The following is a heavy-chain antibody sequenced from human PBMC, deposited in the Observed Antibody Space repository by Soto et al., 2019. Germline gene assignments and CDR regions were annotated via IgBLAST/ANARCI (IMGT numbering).Heavy chain of an antibody. CDR1: DDSSSNYK. Sequence: SETLSLTCTVSDDSSSNYKWSWIRQPPGRRLEWIGYIYYSGSTNYNPSLKSRVTISVDTSKNQFSLKLSSVTAADTAVYYCASSNIAAAGFYYYGMDVWGRGTTVTVSS. CDR2: IYYSGST. CDR3: ASSNIAAAGFYYYGMDV. D-gene: IGHD6-13*01. V-gene: IGHV4-59*01. J-gene: IGHJ6*02.